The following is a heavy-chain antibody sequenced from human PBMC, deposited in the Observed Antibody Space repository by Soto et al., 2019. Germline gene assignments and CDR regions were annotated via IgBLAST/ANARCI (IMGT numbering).Heavy chain of an antibody. V-gene: IGHV3-30*18. CDR1: GFNFSSYG. J-gene: IGHJ4*02. CDR2: ISYDGNNK. CDR3: AKGDRIAAAGHFDY. Sequence: QVQLVESGGGVVQPGRSLRLSCAASGFNFSSYGMHWVRQAPGKGLEWVAVISYDGNNKYYADSVKGRFTISRDNSKNTLYLQMNSLRAEDTAVYYCAKGDRIAAAGHFDYWGQGTLVTVSS. D-gene: IGHD6-13*01.